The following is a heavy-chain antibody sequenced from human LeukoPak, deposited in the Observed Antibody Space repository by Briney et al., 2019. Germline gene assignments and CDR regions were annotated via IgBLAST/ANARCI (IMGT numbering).Heavy chain of an antibody. D-gene: IGHD5-12*01. CDR1: SGPLSSYY. J-gene: IGHJ6*02. CDR2: IYYSGST. V-gene: IGHV4-59*01. CDR3: ARGSNRYAYYGMDV. Sequence: PSETLPLSCTFHSGPLSSYYWSWSRQPPARGEEMNGYIYYSGSTNYNPSLKSRVTISVDTSKNQFSLKLSSVTAADTAVYYCARGSNRYAYYGMDVWGQGTTVTVSS.